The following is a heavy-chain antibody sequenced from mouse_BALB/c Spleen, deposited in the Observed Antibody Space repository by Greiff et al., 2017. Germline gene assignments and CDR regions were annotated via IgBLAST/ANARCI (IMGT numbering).Heavy chain of an antibody. Sequence: QVQLQQPGAELVKPGASVKLSCKASGYTFTSYWMHWVKQRPGQGLEWIGEINPSNGRTNYNEKFKSKATLTVDKSSSTAYMQLSSLTSEDSAVYYCARWISMITNDAMDYWGQGTSVTVSS. V-gene: IGHV1S81*02. J-gene: IGHJ4*01. CDR3: ARWISMITNDAMDY. CDR1: GYTFTSYW. D-gene: IGHD2-4*01. CDR2: INPSNGRT.